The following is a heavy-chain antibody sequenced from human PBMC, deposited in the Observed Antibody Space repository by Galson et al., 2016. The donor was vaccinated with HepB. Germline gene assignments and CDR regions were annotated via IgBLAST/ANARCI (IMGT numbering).Heavy chain of an antibody. CDR3: ARDRGVTTAPYFDY. Sequence: LSLTCTVSGASISSGHYYWSWIRQHPGKGLEWIGNIYYSGSTDYNPSLKSRLTISVDTSKNQFSLRLSSVTAADTAVYYCARDRGVTTAPYFDYWGQGTLVSVSS. CDR1: GASISSGHYY. D-gene: IGHD4-17*01. V-gene: IGHV4-31*03. J-gene: IGHJ4*02. CDR2: IYYSGST.